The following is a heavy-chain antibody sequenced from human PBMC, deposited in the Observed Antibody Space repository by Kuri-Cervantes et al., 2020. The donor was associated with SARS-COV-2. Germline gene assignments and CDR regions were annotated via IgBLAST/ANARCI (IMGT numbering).Heavy chain of an antibody. CDR1: GGTFHSYA. CDR2: IIPIFGTA. V-gene: IGHV1-69*13. J-gene: IGHJ3*02. D-gene: IGHD2-2*01. Sequence: SVKVSCKASGGTFHSYAISWVRQAPGQGREWMGRIIPIFGTANYAQKFQGRVTITADESTSTAYMELSSLRSEDTAVYYCARFRSYCSSTSCYLANAFDIWGQGTMVTVSS. CDR3: ARFRSYCSSTSCYLANAFDI.